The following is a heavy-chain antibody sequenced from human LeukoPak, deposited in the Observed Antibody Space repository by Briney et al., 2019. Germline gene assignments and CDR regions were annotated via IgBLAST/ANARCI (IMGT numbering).Heavy chain of an antibody. D-gene: IGHD4-17*01. CDR3: ARHEVTTVNLDY. CDR2: IYYSGST. V-gene: IGHV4-39*01. CDR1: GGSISSSSYY. Sequence: PSETLSLPCTVSGGSISSSSYYWGWIRQPPGKGLEWIGSIYYSGSTYYNPSLKSRVTISVDTSKNQFSLKLSSVTAADTAVYYCARHEVTTVNLDYWGQGTLVTVSS. J-gene: IGHJ4*02.